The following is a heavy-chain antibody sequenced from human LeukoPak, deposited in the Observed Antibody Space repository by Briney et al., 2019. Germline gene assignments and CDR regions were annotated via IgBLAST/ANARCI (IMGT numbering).Heavy chain of an antibody. CDR1: GFTFSSYG. V-gene: IGHV3-64*01. Sequence: GGSLRLSCAASGFTFSSYGMSWVRQAPGKGLEWVSAISTNGGSTYYANSVKGRFTISRDNSKNTLYLQMGSLRAEDMAMYYCARGDSMIVVVKGFDSWGQGTLVTVSS. D-gene: IGHD3-22*01. J-gene: IGHJ4*02. CDR3: ARGDSMIVVVKGFDS. CDR2: ISTNGGST.